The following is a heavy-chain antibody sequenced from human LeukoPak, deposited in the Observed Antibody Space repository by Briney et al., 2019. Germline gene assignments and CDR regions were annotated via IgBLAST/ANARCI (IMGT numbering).Heavy chain of an antibody. CDR1: GGTFSSYA. CDR2: MNPNSGNT. Sequence: ASVKVSCKASGGTFSSYAISWVRQAPGQGLEWMGWMNPNSGNTGYAQKFQGRVTMTRNTSITTAYMELSSLRSEDTAVYYCARDRCSGGSCYSKWFDPWGQGTLVTVSS. J-gene: IGHJ5*02. CDR3: ARDRCSGGSCYSKWFDP. D-gene: IGHD2-15*01. V-gene: IGHV1-8*02.